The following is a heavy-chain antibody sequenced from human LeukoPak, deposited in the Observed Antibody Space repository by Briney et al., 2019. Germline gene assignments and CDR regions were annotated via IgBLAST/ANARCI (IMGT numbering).Heavy chain of an antibody. V-gene: IGHV6-1*01. CDR3: VIAKGRSPLFDY. CDR1: GDSVSSNSAA. J-gene: IGHJ4*02. CDR2: TYYRSKWYN. D-gene: IGHD6-13*01. Sequence: SQTLSLTCAISGDSVSSNSAAWNWIRQSPSRGLEWLGRTYYRSKWYNDYAVSVKGRIAINPDTSKNQFSLQLNSVTPEDTAVHYCVIAKGRSPLFDYWGQGTLVTVSS.